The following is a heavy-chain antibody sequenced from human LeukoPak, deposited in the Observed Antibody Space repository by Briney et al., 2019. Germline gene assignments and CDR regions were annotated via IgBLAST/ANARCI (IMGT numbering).Heavy chain of an antibody. D-gene: IGHD6-13*01. CDR2: ISAYNGNT. V-gene: IGHV1-18*01. CDR3: ARAAARTSWFDP. CDR1: GCTFTSYG. J-gene: IGHJ5*02. Sequence: ASVKVSCKDSGCTFTSYGISWVRQAPGQGLEWMGWISAYNGNTNYAQKLQGRVTMTTDTSTSTAYMELRILRSDDTAVYYCARAAARTSWFDPWGQGTLVTVSS.